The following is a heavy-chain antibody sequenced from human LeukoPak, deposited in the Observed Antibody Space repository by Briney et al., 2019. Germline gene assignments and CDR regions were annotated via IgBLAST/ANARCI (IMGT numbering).Heavy chain of an antibody. Sequence: GGSLRLSCVASGFTLSNYAMNWARQAPGKGLEWIADITISGHTKNYADSVKGRFTISRDNAGTSLFLQMNSLRVEDTGVYYCARGDPHADLWGQGTLVTVPS. J-gene: IGHJ5*02. CDR1: GFTLSNYA. CDR3: ARGDPHADL. V-gene: IGHV3-48*04. CDR2: ITISGHTK.